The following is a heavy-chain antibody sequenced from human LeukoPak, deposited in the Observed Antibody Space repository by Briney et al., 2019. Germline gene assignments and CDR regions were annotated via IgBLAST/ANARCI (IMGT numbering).Heavy chain of an antibody. CDR2: ISAYNGNT. CDR3: ARGSIAAAGSDLDY. Sequence: ASVKVSCKASGYTFTSYGISWVRQAPGQGLEWMGWISAYNGNTNYAQKLQGRVTVTTDTSTSTAYMELRSLRSEDTAVYYCARGSIAAAGSDLDYWGQGTLVTVSS. J-gene: IGHJ4*02. CDR1: GYTFTSYG. V-gene: IGHV1-18*01. D-gene: IGHD6-13*01.